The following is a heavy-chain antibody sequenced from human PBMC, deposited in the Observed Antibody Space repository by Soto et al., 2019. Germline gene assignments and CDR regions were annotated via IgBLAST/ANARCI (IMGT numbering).Heavy chain of an antibody. V-gene: IGHV1-46*01. CDR1: GYTFTSYY. Sequence: QVQLVQSGAEVKKPGASVKVSCKASGYTFTSYYMHWVRQAPGQGLEWMGKINPSGGSTSYAQKFHGGGTITRATATSTVYMELGSLRSEDTAVYYCAKDRHPVVRGVKYNWFASWGQGTLVVVSS. CDR2: INPSGGST. CDR3: AKDRHPVVRGVKYNWFAS. D-gene: IGHD3-10*01. J-gene: IGHJ5*01.